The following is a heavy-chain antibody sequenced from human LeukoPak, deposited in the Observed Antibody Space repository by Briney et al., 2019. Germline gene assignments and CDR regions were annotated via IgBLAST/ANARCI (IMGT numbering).Heavy chain of an antibody. V-gene: IGHV3-53*01. CDR1: GITVSSNY. CDR3: ARGHTYYDFWSGYSPYFDY. J-gene: IGHJ4*02. D-gene: IGHD3-3*01. CDR2: IYSGGST. Sequence: GGSLRPSCAASGITVSSNYMSWVRQAPGKGLEWVPVIYSGGSTYYADSVKGRFTISRDNSKNTLYLQMNSLRAEDTAVYYCARGHTYYDFWSGYSPYFDYWGQGTLVTVSS.